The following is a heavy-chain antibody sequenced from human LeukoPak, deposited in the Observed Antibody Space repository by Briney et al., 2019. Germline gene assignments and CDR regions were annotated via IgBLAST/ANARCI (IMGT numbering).Heavy chain of an antibody. CDR1: GFSFSDYD. J-gene: IGHJ4*02. V-gene: IGHV3-13*01. D-gene: IGHD5-12*01. CDR3: ARGKSDSDYDASLDY. CDR2: IETAGDT. Sequence: GGSLRLSCTASGFSFSDYDMHWVRQVTGKGLEWVSSIETAGDTYYPDSVKGRSTTSRENAKNSLYLQMNNLRAGDTAVYYCARGKSDSDYDASLDYWGLGILVTVSS.